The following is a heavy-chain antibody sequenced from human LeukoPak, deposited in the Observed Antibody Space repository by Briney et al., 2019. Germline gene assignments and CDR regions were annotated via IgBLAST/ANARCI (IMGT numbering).Heavy chain of an antibody. CDR1: GGSISSGDYY. V-gene: IGHV4-30-4*01. D-gene: IGHD4-17*01. Sequence: SGTLSLTCTVSGGSISSGDYYWSWIRQPPGKGLEWIGYIYYSGSTYYNPSLKGRVTISVDTSKNQFSLKLSPVTAADTAVYYCARGGSSYGDYPLGYWGQGTLVTVSS. J-gene: IGHJ4*02. CDR3: ARGGSSYGDYPLGY. CDR2: IYYSGST.